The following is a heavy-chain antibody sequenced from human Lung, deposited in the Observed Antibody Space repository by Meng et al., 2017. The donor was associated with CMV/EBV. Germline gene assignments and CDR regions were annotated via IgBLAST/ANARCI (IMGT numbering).Heavy chain of an antibody. J-gene: IGHJ6*02. CDR1: GFTFSSYA. Sequence: GGSLRLXCAASGFTFSSYAMHWVRQAPGKGLEWVAVISYDGSNKYYADSVKGRFTISRDNSKNTLYLQMNSLRAEDTAVYYCARYHFVVVPASYGMDVWGQGXTVTVSS. D-gene: IGHD2-2*01. CDR2: ISYDGSNK. V-gene: IGHV3-30-3*01. CDR3: ARYHFVVVPASYGMDV.